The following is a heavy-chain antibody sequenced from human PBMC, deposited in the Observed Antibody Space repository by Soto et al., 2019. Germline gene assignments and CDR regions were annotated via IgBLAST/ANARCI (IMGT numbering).Heavy chain of an antibody. D-gene: IGHD3-22*01. CDR3: ALRSMAVVPEY. CDR1: GDSISSYY. CDR2: LYYGRSA. V-gene: IGHV4-59*01. J-gene: IGHJ4*02. Sequence: QVQLQESGPGLVKPSETLSLTCAVSGDSISSYYCMWIRQPPGKGLESIGYLYYGRSANYNPSLRSRVTLSGDTTTNQCSLTLSSMTAADTAVYYCALRSMAVVPEYWGQGTLVTVSS.